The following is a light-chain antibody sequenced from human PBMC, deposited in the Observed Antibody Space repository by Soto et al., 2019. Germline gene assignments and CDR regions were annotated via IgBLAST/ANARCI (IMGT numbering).Light chain of an antibody. V-gene: IGLV2-8*01. CDR1: SSDVGGYNY. CDR3: SSYVGSNNLTYF. CDR2: EVD. J-gene: IGLJ1*01. Sequence: QSVLTQPPSASGSPGQSVTISCTGTSSDVGGYNYVSWYQHHPGKAPKLIIYEVDERPSGVPDRFSGSKSGNTASLTVSGLQAEDEADYYCSSYVGSNNLTYFFGTGTKVTVL.